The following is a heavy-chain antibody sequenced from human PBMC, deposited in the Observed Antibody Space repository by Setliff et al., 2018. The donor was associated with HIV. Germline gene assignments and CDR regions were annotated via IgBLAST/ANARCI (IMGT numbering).Heavy chain of an antibody. CDR1: GYSISSGYY. D-gene: IGHD5-12*01. CDR2: NYHSGST. V-gene: IGHV4-38-2*01. CDR3: ARMYSGYDWSPAGARTRYFDY. J-gene: IGHJ4*02. Sequence: SETLSLTCAVSGYSISSGYYWGWIRQPPGKGLEWIGSNYHSGSTYYNPSLKSRVTISVDTSKNQFSLKLSSVTAADTAVYYCARMYSGYDWSPAGARTRYFDYWGQETLVTVSS.